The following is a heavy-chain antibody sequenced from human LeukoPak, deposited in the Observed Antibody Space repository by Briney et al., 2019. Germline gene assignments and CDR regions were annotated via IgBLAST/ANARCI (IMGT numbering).Heavy chain of an antibody. CDR3: ARGYSYGPQNYYFDY. J-gene: IGHJ4*02. Sequence: GASVKVSRKASGGTFSSYAISWARQAPGQGLEWMGRIIPILGIANYAQKFQGRVTITADKSTSTAYMELSSLRSEDTAVYYCARGYSYGPQNYYFDYWGQGTLVTVSS. D-gene: IGHD5-18*01. CDR2: IIPILGIA. CDR1: GGTFSSYA. V-gene: IGHV1-69*04.